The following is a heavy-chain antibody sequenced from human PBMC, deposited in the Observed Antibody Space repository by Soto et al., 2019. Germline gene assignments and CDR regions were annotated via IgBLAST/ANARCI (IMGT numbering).Heavy chain of an antibody. D-gene: IGHD2-15*01. CDR3: ARYCSSSSCSQLYGMDV. Sequence: GESLKISCKGSGYSFTKYWIIWVRQVPGKGLEWMRRIDTSYSYSHYSPSFQGHVTISVDKSISTGYLQWSSLKASDTAMYYCARYCSSSSCSQLYGMDVWGQGTTVTVSS. CDR1: GYSFTKYW. J-gene: IGHJ6*02. CDR2: IDTSYSYS. V-gene: IGHV5-10-1*01.